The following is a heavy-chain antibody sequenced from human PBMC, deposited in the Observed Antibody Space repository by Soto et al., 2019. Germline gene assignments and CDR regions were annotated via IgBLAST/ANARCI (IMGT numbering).Heavy chain of an antibody. Sequence: SVKVSCKASGGTFSSYAISWVRQAPGQGLEWMGGIIPIFGTANYAQKFQGRVTITADESTSTAYMELSSLRSEDTAVYYCASRYSSGWYDFDYWGQGTLVTVSS. CDR3: ASRYSSGWYDFDY. D-gene: IGHD6-19*01. J-gene: IGHJ4*02. CDR1: GGTFSSYA. CDR2: IIPIFGTA. V-gene: IGHV1-69*13.